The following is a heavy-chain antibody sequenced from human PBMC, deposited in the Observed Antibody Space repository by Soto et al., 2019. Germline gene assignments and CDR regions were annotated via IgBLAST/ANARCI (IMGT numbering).Heavy chain of an antibody. Sequence: SVKVSCKASGGTFSNHAISWVRQAPGQGLEWVGGIILMFPTADYAQRFQGRVTITADDSTTTVYMELSGLRSEDTAMYYCARDDATYCGGDCYRYFYYGMDVWGQGTTVTVSS. D-gene: IGHD2-21*02. J-gene: IGHJ6*02. V-gene: IGHV1-69*13. CDR3: ARDDATYCGGDCYRYFYYGMDV. CDR1: GGTFSNHA. CDR2: IILMFPTA.